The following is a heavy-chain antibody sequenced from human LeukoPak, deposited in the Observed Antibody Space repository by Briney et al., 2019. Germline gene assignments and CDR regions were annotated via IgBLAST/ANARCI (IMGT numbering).Heavy chain of an antibody. D-gene: IGHD3-16*01. J-gene: IGHJ2*01. Sequence: SETLSLTCTVSGGSIGTIGYYWNWIRQPPGKGLEWIGYIYPTGSTHQNPSLKSRVTISVDTSKNQFSLKLSSVTAADTAVYYCARVGWWNDYVWGSRGHFDLWGRGTLVTVSS. CDR2: IYPTGST. V-gene: IGHV4-30-2*01. CDR1: GGSIGTIGYY. CDR3: ARVGWWNDYVWGSRGHFDL.